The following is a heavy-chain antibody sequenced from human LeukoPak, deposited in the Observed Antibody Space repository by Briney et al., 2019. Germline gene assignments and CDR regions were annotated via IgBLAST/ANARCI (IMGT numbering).Heavy chain of an antibody. CDR1: GYTFTGYY. V-gene: IGHV1-2*02. D-gene: IGHD2-2*01. CDR3: ARDWGWGKGAGIGLYQLPAFYYMDV. CDR2: INPNSGGT. Sequence: ASVKVSCKASGYTFTGYYMHWVRQAPGQGLEWMGWINPNSGGTNYAQKFQGRVTMTRDTSISTAYMELSRLRSDDTAVYYCARDWGWGKGAGIGLYQLPAFYYMDVWGKGTTVTVSS. J-gene: IGHJ6*03.